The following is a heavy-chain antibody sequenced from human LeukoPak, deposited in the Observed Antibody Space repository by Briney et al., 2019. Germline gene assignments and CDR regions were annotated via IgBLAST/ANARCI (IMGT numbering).Heavy chain of an antibody. CDR1: GFTFGSHA. CDR3: GQTTVGSSSGQKPAWPVDY. J-gene: IGHJ4*02. V-gene: IGHV3-23*01. CDR2: IFGSGGSP. D-gene: IGHD6-19*01. Sequence: GGSLRLSCEASGFTFGSHAMYWVRQAPGKGLEWVAGIFGSGGSPHYADPVKGRFTISRDNSRNTVYLQINSLRAEDTAVYYCGQTTVGSSSGQKPAWPVDYWGQGTLVTVSS.